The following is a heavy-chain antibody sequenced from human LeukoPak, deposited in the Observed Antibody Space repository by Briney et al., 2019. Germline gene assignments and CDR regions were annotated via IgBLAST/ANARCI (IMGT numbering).Heavy chain of an antibody. Sequence: ASVKVSCKASGYTFTSYYMHWVRQAPGQRLEWMGIINPSGGSTSYAQKFQGRVTMTRDTSTSTVYMELSSLRSEDTAVYYCARGLQRITIFGVVKNGDYWGQGTLVTVSS. CDR1: GYTFTSYY. V-gene: IGHV1-46*01. J-gene: IGHJ4*02. D-gene: IGHD3-3*01. CDR3: ARGLQRITIFGVVKNGDY. CDR2: INPSGGST.